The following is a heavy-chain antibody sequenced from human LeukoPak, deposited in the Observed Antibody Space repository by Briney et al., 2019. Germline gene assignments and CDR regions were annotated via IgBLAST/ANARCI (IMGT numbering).Heavy chain of an antibody. CDR2: INPGDSDT. Sequence: GESLKISCKGSGYSFNTYWIGWVRQMPGKGLEWMGIINPGDSDTRYSPSFQGLVTISADKSISTAYLQWSSLKASDTAMYYCARHEGYCISSSCSDTFDIWGQGTMVTVSS. CDR1: GYSFNTYW. D-gene: IGHD2-2*01. CDR3: ARHEGYCISSSCSDTFDI. J-gene: IGHJ3*02. V-gene: IGHV5-51*01.